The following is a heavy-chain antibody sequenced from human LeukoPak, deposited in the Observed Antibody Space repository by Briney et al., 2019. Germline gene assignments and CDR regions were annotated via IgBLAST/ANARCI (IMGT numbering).Heavy chain of an antibody. D-gene: IGHD5-24*01. CDR3: ARGPQYGATELDY. V-gene: IGHV1-2*02. CDR2: INPNSGGT. J-gene: IGHJ4*02. Sequence: ASVKVSCKASGYTFTGYYMHWARQAPGQGLEWMGWINPNSGGTNYAQKFQGRVTMTRDTFISTAYMELSRLRSEDTAVYYCARGPQYGATELDYWGQGTLVTVSS. CDR1: GYTFTGYY.